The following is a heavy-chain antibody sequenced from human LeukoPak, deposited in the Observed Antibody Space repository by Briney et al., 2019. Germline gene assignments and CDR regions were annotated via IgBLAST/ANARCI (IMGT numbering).Heavy chain of an antibody. CDR1: GFTFNDYY. CDR3: ARDTRDYVWGSYIFFDY. D-gene: IGHD3-16*01. J-gene: IGHJ4*02. CDR2: ISSSSSYT. V-gene: IGHV3-11*05. Sequence: GGSLRLSCAASGFTFNDYYMSWIRQAPGKGLEWVSYISSSSSYTNYADSVKGRFTISRDNAKNSLYLQMNSLRAEDTAVYYCARDTRDYVWGSYIFFDYWGQGTLVTVSS.